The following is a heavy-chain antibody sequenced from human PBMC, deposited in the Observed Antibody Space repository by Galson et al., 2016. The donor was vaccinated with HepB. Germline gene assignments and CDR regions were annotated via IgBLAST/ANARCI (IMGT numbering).Heavy chain of an antibody. V-gene: IGHV3-72*01. CDR3: AKGLGSGSFYGFDY. CDR2: IRNKVNSYTT. Sequence: SLRLSCAASGFRFSDYYMSWSRQAPGKGLEWVGRIRNKVNSYTTEYAASVKGRFTISRDDAKNSLYLQMSSLSAEDTATYFCAKGLGSGSFYGFDYWGHGTLVTVSS. J-gene: IGHJ4*01. D-gene: IGHD3-10*01. CDR1: GFRFSDYY.